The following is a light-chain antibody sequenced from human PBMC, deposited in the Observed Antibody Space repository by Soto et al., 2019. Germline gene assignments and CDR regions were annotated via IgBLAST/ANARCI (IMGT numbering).Light chain of an antibody. V-gene: IGLV2-14*01. J-gene: IGLJ2*01. CDR2: DVS. CDR1: SSDVGGYKY. Sequence: QSALTQPASVSGSPGQSITISCTGTSSDVGGYKYVSWYQQHPGKAPKLMIYDVSNRPSGVSDRVSGSKSGNTASLTISGLQAEDEADYYCTSYTSGSTLVVFGGGTKVTVL. CDR3: TSYTSGSTLVV.